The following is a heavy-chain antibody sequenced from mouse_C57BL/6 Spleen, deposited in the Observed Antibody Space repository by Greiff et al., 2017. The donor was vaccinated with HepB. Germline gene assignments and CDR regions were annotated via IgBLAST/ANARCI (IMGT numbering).Heavy chain of an antibody. D-gene: IGHD2-4*01. J-gene: IGHJ2*01. CDR3: ARHEDYDYDGYYFDY. Sequence: VHLVESGAELVKPGASVKLSCKASGYTFTEYTIHWVKQRSGQGLEWIGWFYPGSGSIKYNEKFKDKATLTADKSSSTVYMELSRLTSEDSAVYFCARHEDYDYDGYYFDYWGQGTTLTVSS. CDR1: GYTFTEYT. V-gene: IGHV1-62-2*01. CDR2: FYPGSGSI.